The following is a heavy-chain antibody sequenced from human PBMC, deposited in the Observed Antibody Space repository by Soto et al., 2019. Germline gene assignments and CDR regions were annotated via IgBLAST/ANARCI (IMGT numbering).Heavy chain of an antibody. J-gene: IGHJ3*02. CDR3: ARTAQYSSGWYASFAFDI. CDR1: GDSVSSNSAA. D-gene: IGHD6-19*01. V-gene: IGHV6-1*01. CDR2: TYYRSKWYN. Sequence: SQTLSLTCAISGDSVSSNSAAWNWIRQSPSRGLEWLGRTYYRSKWYNDYAVSVKSRITINPDTSKNQFSLQLNSVTPEDTAVYYCARTAQYSSGWYASFAFDIWGQGTMVTVSS.